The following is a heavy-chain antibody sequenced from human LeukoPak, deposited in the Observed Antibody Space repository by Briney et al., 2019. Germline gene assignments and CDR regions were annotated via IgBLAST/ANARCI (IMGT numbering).Heavy chain of an antibody. CDR1: GYTFTSYY. V-gene: IGHV1-46*01. CDR2: INPSGGST. Sequence: GASVKVSCKASGYTFTSYYMHWVRQAPGQGLEWMGIINPSGGSTSYAQKFQGRVTITADESTSTAYMELSSLRSEDTAVYYCARALRFLEWPPGEAFDIWGQGTMVTVSS. CDR3: ARALRFLEWPPGEAFDI. J-gene: IGHJ3*02. D-gene: IGHD3-3*01.